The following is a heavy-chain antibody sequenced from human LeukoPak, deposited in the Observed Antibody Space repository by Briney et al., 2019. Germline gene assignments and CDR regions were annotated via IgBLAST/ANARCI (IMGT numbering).Heavy chain of an antibody. CDR1: GFPFSTYW. D-gene: IGHD3-10*02. V-gene: IGHV3-7*01. CDR2: IKPDGSEK. Sequence: PGGSLRLSCAASGFPFSTYWMSWVRQAPGKGLEWVANIKPDGSEKHYVDSVTGRFTISRDNAKNLLYLQMNSLRDEDTAVYYCTREVGSPAVRSAFDLWGQGTMVTVSS. J-gene: IGHJ3*01. CDR3: TREVGSPAVRSAFDL.